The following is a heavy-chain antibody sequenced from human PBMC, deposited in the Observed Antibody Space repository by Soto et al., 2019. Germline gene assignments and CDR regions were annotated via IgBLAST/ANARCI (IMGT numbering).Heavy chain of an antibody. J-gene: IGHJ5*02. V-gene: IGHV1-18*04. Sequence: QVQLLQSGAEVKEPGASVKVSCKASGYTFHNYAINWVRQAPGQGLEWMGWYNPSIVYGQSAKNFQGRVSMTTDTSTNTAYMELKSLRSDDTATYYCARNSSDPYGWIDPWGQGTLVTVSS. CDR2: YNPSIVYG. D-gene: IGHD3-22*01. CDR3: ARNSSDPYGWIDP. CDR1: GYTFHNYA.